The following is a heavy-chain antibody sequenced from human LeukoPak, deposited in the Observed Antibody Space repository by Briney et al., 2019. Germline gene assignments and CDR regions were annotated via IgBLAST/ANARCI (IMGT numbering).Heavy chain of an antibody. J-gene: IGHJ5*02. CDR3: AREVGHCGSTSCYARLFDP. CDR1: GYTFTTYG. V-gene: IGHV7-4-1*02. CDR2: INTDTGNP. Sequence: ASVKVSCKASGYTFTTYGVNWVRQAPGQGLEWMGWINTDTGNPTYAQGFTGRFVFSLDTSVSTAYLQISSLKAEDTAVYYCAREVGHCGSTSCYARLFDPWGQGTRVTVSS. D-gene: IGHD2-2*01.